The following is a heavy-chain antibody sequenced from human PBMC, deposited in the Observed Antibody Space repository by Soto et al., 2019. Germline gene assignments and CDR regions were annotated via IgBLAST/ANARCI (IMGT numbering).Heavy chain of an antibody. CDR1: GFTFSSYS. J-gene: IGHJ6*02. CDR3: ARDCSSTSCYTNYYGMDV. CDR2: ISSSSSYI. V-gene: IGHV3-21*01. Sequence: EVQLVESGGGLVKPGGSLRLSCAASGFTFSSYSMNWVRQAPGKGLEWVSSISSSSSYIYYADSVKGRFTISRDNAKNSLYLQMNSLRAEDTAVYYCARDCSSTSCYTNYYGMDVWGQGTTFTVSS. D-gene: IGHD2-2*02.